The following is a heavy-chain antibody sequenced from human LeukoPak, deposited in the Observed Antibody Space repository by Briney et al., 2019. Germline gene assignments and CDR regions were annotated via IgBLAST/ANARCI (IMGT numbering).Heavy chain of an antibody. V-gene: IGHV4-34*01. CDR1: GGSFSGYY. Sequence: SETLSLTCAVYGGSFSGYYWSWIRQPPGKGLEWIGEINHSGSTNYNPPLKSRVTISVDTSKNQFSLKLSSVTAADTAVYYCARAGRNYGYSYGYVGYYFDYWGQGTLVTVSS. D-gene: IGHD5-18*01. CDR3: ARAGRNYGYSYGYVGYYFDY. J-gene: IGHJ4*02. CDR2: INHSGST.